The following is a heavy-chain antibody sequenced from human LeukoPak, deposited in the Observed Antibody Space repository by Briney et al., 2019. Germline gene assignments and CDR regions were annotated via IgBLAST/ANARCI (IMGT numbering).Heavy chain of an antibody. CDR3: AREGLTTVTYFFGYYMDV. V-gene: IGHV3-30*03. CDR1: GFTFSSYG. J-gene: IGHJ6*03. Sequence: GGSLRLSCAASGFTFSSYGMHRVRQAPGKGLEWVAVISYDGSNKYYADSVKGRFTISRDNSKNTLYLQMNSLRAEDTAVYYCAREGLTTVTYFFGYYMDVWGKGTTVTVSS. CDR2: ISYDGSNK. D-gene: IGHD4-11*01.